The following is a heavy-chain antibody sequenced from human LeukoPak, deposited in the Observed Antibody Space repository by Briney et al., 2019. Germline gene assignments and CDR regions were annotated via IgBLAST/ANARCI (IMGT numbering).Heavy chain of an antibody. D-gene: IGHD1-20*01. J-gene: IGHJ3*02. V-gene: IGHV1-46*01. CDR2: INPSGGST. CDR1: GYTFTSYY. Sequence: GASVKVSCKASGYTFTSYYMHWVRQAPGQGLEWMGIINPSGGSTSYAQKLQGRVTMTTDTSTSTAYMELRSLRSDDTAVYYCARVRENYPVEKGRITGTTSPGAFDIWGQGTMVTVSS. CDR3: ARVRENYPVEKGRITGTTSPGAFDI.